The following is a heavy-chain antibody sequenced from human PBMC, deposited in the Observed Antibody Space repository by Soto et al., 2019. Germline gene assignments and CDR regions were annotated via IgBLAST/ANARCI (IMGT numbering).Heavy chain of an antibody. J-gene: IGHJ5*02. CDR2: IKQDGSEK. CDR3: ARDTLLWFGESWFDP. CDR1: GFTFSSYW. D-gene: IGHD3-10*01. Sequence: GGSLRLSCAASGFTFSSYWMSWVRQAPGKGLEWVANIKQDGSEKYYVDSVKGRFTISRDNAKNSLYLQMNSLRAEDTAVYYCARDTLLWFGESWFDPWGQGTLVTVSS. V-gene: IGHV3-7*01.